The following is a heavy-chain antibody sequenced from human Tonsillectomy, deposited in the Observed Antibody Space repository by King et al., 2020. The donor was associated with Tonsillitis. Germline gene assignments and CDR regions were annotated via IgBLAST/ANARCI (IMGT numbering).Heavy chain of an antibody. J-gene: IGHJ4*02. CDR2: SIPICGRA. V-gene: IGHV1-69*01. Sequence: QLVQSGAEVKKPGSSVKVSCKASGGTLSSYDISGVRQAPGQGIEWMGGSIPICGRANSAQKLQGRVTITADESTSTAYMELSSLRSEDTAVYYCASCSGGSCRVFDYWGQGTLVTVSS. D-gene: IGHD2-15*01. CDR1: GGTLSSYD. CDR3: ASCSGGSCRVFDY.